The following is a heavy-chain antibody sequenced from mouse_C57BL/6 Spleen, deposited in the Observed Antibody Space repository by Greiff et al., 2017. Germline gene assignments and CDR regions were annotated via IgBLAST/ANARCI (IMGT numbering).Heavy chain of an antibody. Sequence: EVQRVESGPGLVKPSQSLSLTCSVTGYSITSGYYWNWIRQFPGNKLEWMGYISYDGSNNYNPSLKNRISITRDTSKNQFFLKLNSVTTEDTATYYCVNLGGYDGYFFLAYWGQGTLVTVSA. CDR3: VNLGGYDGYFFLAY. D-gene: IGHD2-3*01. J-gene: IGHJ3*01. CDR1: GYSITSGYY. CDR2: ISYDGSN. V-gene: IGHV3-6*01.